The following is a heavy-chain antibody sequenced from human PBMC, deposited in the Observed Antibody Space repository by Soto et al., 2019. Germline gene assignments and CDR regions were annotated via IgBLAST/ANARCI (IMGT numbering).Heavy chain of an antibody. Sequence: SETLSLTCTVSGGSISSYYWSWIRQPPGKGLEWIGYIYYSGSTNYNPSLKSRVTISVDTSKNQFSLKLSSVTAADTAVYYCARTIGYCSGGSCYHWFDPWGQGTLVTAPQ. V-gene: IGHV4-59*08. J-gene: IGHJ5*02. D-gene: IGHD2-15*01. CDR1: GGSISSYY. CDR3: ARTIGYCSGGSCYHWFDP. CDR2: IYYSGST.